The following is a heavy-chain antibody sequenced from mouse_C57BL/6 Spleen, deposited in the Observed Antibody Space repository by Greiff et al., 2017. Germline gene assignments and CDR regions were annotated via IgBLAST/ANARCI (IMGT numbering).Heavy chain of an antibody. CDR3: ARKNEGDY. V-gene: IGHV1-4*01. CDR1: GYTFTSST. Sequence: VQLQQSGAELARPDASVKMSCKASGYTFTSSTMHWVKQRPGQGLEWIGYINPSSGYTKYNQKFKDKATLTADKSTSTAYMQLSSLTSEDSAVYYCARKNEGDYWGQGTSVTVSS. CDR2: INPSSGYT. J-gene: IGHJ4*01.